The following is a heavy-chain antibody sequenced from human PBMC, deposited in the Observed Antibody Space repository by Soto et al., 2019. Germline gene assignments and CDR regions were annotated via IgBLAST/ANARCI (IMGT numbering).Heavy chain of an antibody. J-gene: IGHJ4*01. CDR3: ARHDSGSIYY. CDR2: IYYSGST. V-gene: IGHV4-39*01. Sequence: PPGKGLEWIGSIYYSGSTYYNPSLKSRVTISVDTSKNQFSLKLSSVTAADSAVYYCARHDSGSIYYRGHGTAVTVSS. D-gene: IGHD1-26*01.